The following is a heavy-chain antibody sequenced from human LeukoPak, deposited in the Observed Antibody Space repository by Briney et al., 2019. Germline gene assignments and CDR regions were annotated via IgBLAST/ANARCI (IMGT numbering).Heavy chain of an antibody. CDR3: ARDKSTSWPGGWFDP. V-gene: IGHV4-39*07. J-gene: IGHJ5*02. CDR1: GGSISSSSYY. Sequence: SETLSLTCTVSGGSISSSSYYWGWIRQPPGKGLEWIGSIYYSGSTYYNPSLKSRVTISVDTSKNQFSLKLSSVTAADTAVYCCARDKSTSWPGGWFDPWGQGTLVTVSS. D-gene: IGHD2-2*01. CDR2: IYYSGST.